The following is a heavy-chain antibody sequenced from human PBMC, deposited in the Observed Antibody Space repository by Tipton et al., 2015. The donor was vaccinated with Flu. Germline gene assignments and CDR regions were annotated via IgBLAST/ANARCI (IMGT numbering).Heavy chain of an antibody. J-gene: IGHJ3*02. CDR1: GFTVSSNY. V-gene: IGHV3-66*01. CDR3: ARDLRDGYNSDNAFDI. CDR2: IYSGGST. D-gene: IGHD5-24*01. Sequence: SLRLSCAASGFTVSSNYMSWVRQAPGKGLEWVSVIYSGGSTYYADSVKGRFTISRDNSKNTLYLQMNSLRAEDTAVYYCARDLRDGYNSDNAFDIWGQGTMVTVSS.